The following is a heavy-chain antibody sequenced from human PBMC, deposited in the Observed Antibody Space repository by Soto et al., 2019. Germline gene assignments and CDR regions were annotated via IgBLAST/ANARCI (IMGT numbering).Heavy chain of an antibody. Sequence: ASVKVSCKASGGTFSSYAISWVRQAPGQGLEWMGGIIPIFGTANYAQKFQGRVTITADESTSTAYMELSSLRSEDTAVYYCARNLYCSSTSCYNGGREGPDYYYYGMDVWGQGTTVTVSS. CDR2: IIPIFGTA. J-gene: IGHJ6*02. CDR1: GGTFSSYA. V-gene: IGHV1-69*13. CDR3: ARNLYCSSTSCYNGGREGPDYYYYGMDV. D-gene: IGHD2-2*02.